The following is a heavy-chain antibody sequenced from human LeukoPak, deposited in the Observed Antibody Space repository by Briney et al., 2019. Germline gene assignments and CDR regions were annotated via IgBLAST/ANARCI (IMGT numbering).Heavy chain of an antibody. CDR3: ARHLGRDCSSTSCYRFGAFDI. Sequence: SETLSLTCAVSGYSISSGYYWGWIRQPPGKGLEWIGSIYHSGSTYYNPSLKSRVTISVDTSKNQFSLKLSSVTAADTAVYYCARHLGRDCSSTSCYRFGAFDIWGQGTMVTVS. CDR2: IYHSGST. D-gene: IGHD2-2*01. V-gene: IGHV4-38-2*01. J-gene: IGHJ3*02. CDR1: GYSISSGYY.